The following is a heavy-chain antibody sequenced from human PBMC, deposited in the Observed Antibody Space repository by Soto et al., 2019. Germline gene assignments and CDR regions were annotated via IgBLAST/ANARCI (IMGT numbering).Heavy chain of an antibody. J-gene: IGHJ6*02. CDR3: AREVGYYGMDV. CDR1: GFTFSSYA. V-gene: IGHV3-30-3*01. Sequence: LMLSCAASGFTFSSYAMHWVRQAPGKGLEWVAVISYDGSNKYYADSVKGRFTISRDNSKNTLYLQMNSLRAEDTAVYYCAREVGYYGMDVWGQGTTVTVSS. CDR2: ISYDGSNK.